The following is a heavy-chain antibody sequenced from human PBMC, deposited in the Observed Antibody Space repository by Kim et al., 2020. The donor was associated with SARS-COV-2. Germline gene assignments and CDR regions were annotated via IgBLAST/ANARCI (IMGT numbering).Heavy chain of an antibody. J-gene: IGHJ4*02. D-gene: IGHD4-17*01. CDR2: VYYSGSA. Sequence: SETLSLTCTVSGGSVSSGSYFWSWIRQPPGKRLECIGYVYYSGSANYNPSLKSRVTISVDTSKNQFSLKLNSMTAADTAVYYCATLPVAYGDYSAFDYWGQGTLVTVSS. V-gene: IGHV4-61*01. CDR3: ATLPVAYGDYSAFDY. CDR1: GGSVSSGSYF.